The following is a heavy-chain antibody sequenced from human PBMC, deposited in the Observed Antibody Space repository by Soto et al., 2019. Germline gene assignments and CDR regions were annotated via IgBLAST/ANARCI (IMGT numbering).Heavy chain of an antibody. CDR1: GYTFTSYY. V-gene: IGHV1-46*01. D-gene: IGHD2-8*02. Sequence: QVQLVQSGAEVKKPGASVKVSCKASGYTFTSYYMHWVRQAPGQGLEWMGVINHSGGSTNYAQKFQGRVTMTGDTSTSTVYMELSSLTSEDTAVYYCVRDYRVKTTGAPGEKWGQGTLVTVSS. CDR2: INHSGGST. CDR3: VRDYRVKTTGAPGEK. J-gene: IGHJ4*02.